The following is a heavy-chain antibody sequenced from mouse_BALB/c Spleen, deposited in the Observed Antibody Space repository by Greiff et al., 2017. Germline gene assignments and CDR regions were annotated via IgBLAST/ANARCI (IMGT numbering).Heavy chain of an antibody. Sequence: VQLQQSGAELVRSGASVKLSCTASGFNIKDYYMHWVKQRPEQGLEWIGWIDPENGDTEYASKFQGKATITADTSSNSDYLQLSSLTYEDTAVYYGNALTGTDFDYWGQGTTLTVSS. J-gene: IGHJ2*01. CDR3: NALTGTDFDY. CDR1: GFNIKDYY. D-gene: IGHD4-1*01. CDR2: IDPENGDT. V-gene: IGHV14-4*02.